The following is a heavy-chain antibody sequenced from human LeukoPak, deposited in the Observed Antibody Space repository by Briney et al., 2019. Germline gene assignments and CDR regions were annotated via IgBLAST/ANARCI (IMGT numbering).Heavy chain of an antibody. CDR2: MNPNSGNT. CDR3: ARGASYYDLWSGYQYNWFDP. V-gene: IGHV1-8*01. J-gene: IGHJ5*02. D-gene: IGHD3-3*01. CDR1: GYTFTSYD. Sequence: GASVKVSCKASGYTFTSYDINWVRQATGQGLEWMGWMNPNSGNTGYAQKFQGRVTMTRNTSISTAYMELSSLRSEDTAVYYCARGASYYDLWSGYQYNWFDPWGQGTLVTVSS.